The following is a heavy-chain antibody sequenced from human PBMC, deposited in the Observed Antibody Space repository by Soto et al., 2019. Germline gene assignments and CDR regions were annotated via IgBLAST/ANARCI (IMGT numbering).Heavy chain of an antibody. J-gene: IGHJ4*02. CDR1: GFTFSNAW. CDR2: IKSKTDGGTT. CDR3: TTVPGTIYFDWLLTPSAFDY. Sequence: GGSLRLSCAASGFTFSNAWMSWVRQAPGKGLEWVGRIKSKTDGGTTDYAAPVKGRFTISRDDSKNTLYLQMNSLKTEDTAVYYCTTVPGTIYFDWLLTPSAFDYWGQGTLVTVSS. D-gene: IGHD3-9*01. V-gene: IGHV3-15*01.